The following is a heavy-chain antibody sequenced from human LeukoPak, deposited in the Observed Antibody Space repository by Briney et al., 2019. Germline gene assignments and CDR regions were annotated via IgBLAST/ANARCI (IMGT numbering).Heavy chain of an antibody. CDR3: ARLAYSSGWYLLDY. CDR2: IYYSGST. V-gene: IGHV4-39*01. Sequence: SETLSLTCTVSGGSISSSSYYWGWIRQPPGKGLEWIGSIYYSGSTYYNPSLKSRVTISVDTSKNQFSLKLSSVTAADTAVYYCARLAYSSGWYLLDYWGQGTLVTVSS. D-gene: IGHD6-19*01. CDR1: GGSISSSSYY. J-gene: IGHJ4*02.